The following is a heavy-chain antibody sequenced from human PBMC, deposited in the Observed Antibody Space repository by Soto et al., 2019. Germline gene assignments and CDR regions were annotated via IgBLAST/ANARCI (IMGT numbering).Heavy chain of an antibody. CDR2: INAGNGNT. Sequence: ASVKVSCKASGYTFTSYAMHWVRQAPGQRLEWMGWINAGNGNTKYSQKFQGRVTITRDTSASTAYMELSSLRSEDTAVYYCARSVVVPTAPDYWGKGTLVTVSS. D-gene: IGHD2-2*01. CDR1: GYTFTSYA. V-gene: IGHV1-3*01. CDR3: ARSVVVPTAPDY. J-gene: IGHJ4*02.